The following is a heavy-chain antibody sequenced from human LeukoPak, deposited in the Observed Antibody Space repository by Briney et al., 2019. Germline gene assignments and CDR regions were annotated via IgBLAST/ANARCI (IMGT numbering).Heavy chain of an antibody. CDR3: ARWPDYYDTSKYYYGMDV. J-gene: IGHJ6*02. D-gene: IGHD3-22*01. CDR1: GLTVSSNY. Sequence: GGSLRLSCVASGLTVSSNYMNWVRQAPGKGLEWVSVLYTSGNTFYADSVKGRFTISRDNSKNTVYLQMNSLRAEDTAVYYCARWPDYYDTSKYYYGMDVWGQGTTVTVSS. V-gene: IGHV3-53*01. CDR2: LYTSGNT.